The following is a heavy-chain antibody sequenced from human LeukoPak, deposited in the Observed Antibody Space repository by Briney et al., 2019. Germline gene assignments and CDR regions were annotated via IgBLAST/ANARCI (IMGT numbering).Heavy chain of an antibody. V-gene: IGHV3-73*01. Sequence: GGSLRLSCAASGFTFSGSAMHWVRQASGKGLEWVGRIRSKANSYATAYAASVKGRFTISRGDSKNTAYLQMNSLKTEDTAVYYCTRPSSSHLPWGQGTLVTVSS. J-gene: IGHJ5*02. CDR2: IRSKANSYAT. CDR3: TRPSSSHLP. D-gene: IGHD6-13*01. CDR1: GFTFSGSA.